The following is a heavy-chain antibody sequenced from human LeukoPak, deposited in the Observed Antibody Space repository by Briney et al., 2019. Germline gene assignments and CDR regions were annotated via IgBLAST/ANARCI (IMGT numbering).Heavy chain of an antibody. J-gene: IGHJ5*02. Sequence: PSETLSLTCTVSGGSISSSSYYWGWIRQPPGKGLEWIGSIYYSGSTYYNPSLKSRVTISVETSKNQFSLKLNSVTAADTAVYYCARHEIRIYYGSGTLNWFDPWGQGTLVTVSS. V-gene: IGHV4-39*01. D-gene: IGHD3-10*01. CDR1: GGSISSSSYY. CDR3: ARHEIRIYYGSGTLNWFDP. CDR2: IYYSGST.